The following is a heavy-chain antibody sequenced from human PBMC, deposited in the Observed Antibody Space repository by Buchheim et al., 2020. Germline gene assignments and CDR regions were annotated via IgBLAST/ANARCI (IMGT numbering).Heavy chain of an antibody. J-gene: IGHJ4*02. CDR2: IWYDGSNK. D-gene: IGHD6-6*01. CDR3: ARDLTEYSSSLDFDY. CDR1: GFTFSSYG. V-gene: IGHV3-33*01. Sequence: QVQLVESGGGVVQPGRSLRLSCAASGFTFSSYGMHWVRQAPGKGLEWVAVIWYDGSNKYYADSVKGRFTISRDNSKNTLYLQMNSLRAEDTAVYYCARDLTEYSSSLDFDYWGQGTL.